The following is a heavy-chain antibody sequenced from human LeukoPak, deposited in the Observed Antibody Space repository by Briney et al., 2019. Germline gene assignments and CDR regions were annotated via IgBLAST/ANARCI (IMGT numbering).Heavy chain of an antibody. CDR2: IKQDGSEK. V-gene: IGHV3-7*01. J-gene: IGHJ3*02. CDR1: GFTFSNFW. CDR3: ARVFGPSLTVFIIRGAFDI. D-gene: IGHD3-3*01. Sequence: PGGSLRLSCAVSGFTFSNFWMTWVRQAPGKGLEWVANIKQDGSEKHYVDSVKGRFTISRDNAKKSLYLQMNSLRVEDTAVYYCARVFGPSLTVFIIRGAFDIWGQGTMVTVSS.